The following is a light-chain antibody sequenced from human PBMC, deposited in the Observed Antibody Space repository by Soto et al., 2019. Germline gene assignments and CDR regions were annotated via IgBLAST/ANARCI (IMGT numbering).Light chain of an antibody. CDR3: QQSYSSPPENT. CDR1: QYISTS. CDR2: SAS. V-gene: IGKV1-39*01. J-gene: IGKJ2*01. Sequence: DIQMTQSPSSLSASVGDRVTITCRASQYISTSLHWYQQKPGKAPKLLIYSASSLESGVPSRFSGSGSGTDFTLTISSLQPEDFATYYCQQSYSSPPENTFGQGTKLEIK.